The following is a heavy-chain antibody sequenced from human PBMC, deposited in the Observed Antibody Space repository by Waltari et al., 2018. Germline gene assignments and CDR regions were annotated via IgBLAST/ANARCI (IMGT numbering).Heavy chain of an antibody. Sequence: QVQLQESGPGLVKPSETLSLTCTVSGGSISSDYWSWIRQPPGKGLEWIGYIYYSGSTNYNPSLKGRVTISVDTSKKQFSLKLSSVTAADTAVYYWAREFYDSSGYFHYWGHGTLVTVSS. CDR1: GGSISSDY. V-gene: IGHV4-59*01. D-gene: IGHD3-22*01. CDR3: AREFYDSSGYFHY. J-gene: IGHJ4*01. CDR2: IYYSGST.